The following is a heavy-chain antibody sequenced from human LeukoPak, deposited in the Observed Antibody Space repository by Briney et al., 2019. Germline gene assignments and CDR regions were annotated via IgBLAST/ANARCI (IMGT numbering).Heavy chain of an antibody. CDR1: GGSISNYY. D-gene: IGHD3-10*01. V-gene: IGHV4-59*08. Sequence: SETPSLTCTVSGGSISNYYWSWIRQPPGKGLDWIGYIYYSGSTNYSPSFKSRVTISIDTSKNQFSLRLSSVTAADTAVYYCARSFSGTYPGLDDWGQGTLVAVSS. CDR2: IYYSGST. CDR3: ARSFSGTYPGLDD. J-gene: IGHJ4*02.